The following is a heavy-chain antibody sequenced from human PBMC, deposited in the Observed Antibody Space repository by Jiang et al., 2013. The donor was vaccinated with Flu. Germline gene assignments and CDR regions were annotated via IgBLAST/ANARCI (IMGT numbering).Heavy chain of an antibody. D-gene: IGHD3-22*01. Sequence: SGAEVKKPGSSVKVSCKASGRTFSNFAITWVRQAPGQGLEWMGRIIPTRDMSNYAERFQGRVTITADKSTSTAYMELSSLRSEDTAVYYCATRITMIVVVSDAFDIWGQGTMVTVSS. CDR1: GRTFSNFA. CDR3: ATRITMIVVVSDAFDI. CDR2: IIPTRDMS. V-gene: IGHV1-69*04. J-gene: IGHJ3*02.